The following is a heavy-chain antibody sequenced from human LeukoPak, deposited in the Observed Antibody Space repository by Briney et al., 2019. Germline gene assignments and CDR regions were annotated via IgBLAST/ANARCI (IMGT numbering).Heavy chain of an antibody. CDR1: GGSSSRYY. CDR3: AASYDSSSSMVDY. Sequence: SETLSLTCTVSGGSSSRYYWSWIRQPAGKGLEWIGRIYTSGTTNYNPSLKSRVTMSVDTSKNQFSLKLSSVTAADTAVYYCAASYDSSSSMVDYWGQGTLVTVSS. D-gene: IGHD3-22*01. CDR2: IYTSGTT. V-gene: IGHV4-4*07. J-gene: IGHJ4*02.